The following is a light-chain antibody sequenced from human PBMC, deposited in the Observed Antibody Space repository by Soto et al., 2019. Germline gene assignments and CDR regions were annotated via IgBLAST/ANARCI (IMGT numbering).Light chain of an antibody. J-gene: IGKJ5*01. CDR3: QQYKSWPPIT. V-gene: IGKV3-20*01. CDR2: DAS. Sequence: VLTQSPGTLSFSPGESAYLSCRASQSVSSSYLAWYQQIPGQAPRLLINDASRRATGIPDRFSGSGSGTEFTLTISSLKSEDYAVYYCQQYKSWPPITFGQGTRLEIK. CDR1: QSVSSSY.